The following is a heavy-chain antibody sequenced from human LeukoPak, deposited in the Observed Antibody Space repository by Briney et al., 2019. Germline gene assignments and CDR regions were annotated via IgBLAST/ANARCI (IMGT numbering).Heavy chain of an antibody. J-gene: IGHJ4*02. V-gene: IGHV3-7*01. D-gene: IGHD3-22*01. CDR3: ARDLNGVVVVD. CDR2: IKQDGSEK. Sequence: GGSLRLSCAASGFTFSSYWISSVRQAPGKGLEWVANIKQDGSEKYYVDSVKGRFTISRDNAKNSLYLQMNSLRAEDTAVYYCARDLNGVVVVDCGQRALVTVSS. CDR1: GFTFSSYW.